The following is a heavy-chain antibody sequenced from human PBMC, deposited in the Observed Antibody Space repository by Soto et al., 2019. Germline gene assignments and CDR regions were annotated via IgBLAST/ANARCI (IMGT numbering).Heavy chain of an antibody. V-gene: IGHV1-8*02. CDR2: TNPNSGNT. Sequence: ASVKVSCKASGYTFTSYGINWVRQATGQGLEWMGWTNPNSGNTGYAQKFQGRVTMTRNTSISTAYMELSSLRSEDTAVYYCARQDCSGGSCLTDYYYGMDVWGQGTTVTVSS. CDR3: ARQDCSGGSCLTDYYYGMDV. CDR1: GYTFTSYG. J-gene: IGHJ6*02. D-gene: IGHD2-15*01.